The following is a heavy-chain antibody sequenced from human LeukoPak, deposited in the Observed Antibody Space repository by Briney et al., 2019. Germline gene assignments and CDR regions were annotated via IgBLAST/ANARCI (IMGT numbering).Heavy chain of an antibody. J-gene: IGHJ4*02. D-gene: IGHD6-13*01. CDR3: AKDGTSSSWYPTYFDY. CDR1: GFTFSSYA. V-gene: IGHV3-23*01. CDR2: ISGSGGST. Sequence: QTGGSLRLSCAASGFTFSSYAMSWVRQAPGKGLEWVSAISGSGGSTYYADSVKGRFTISRDNSKNTLYLQMTSRRAEDTAVYYCAKDGTSSSWYPTYFDYWGQGTLVTVSS.